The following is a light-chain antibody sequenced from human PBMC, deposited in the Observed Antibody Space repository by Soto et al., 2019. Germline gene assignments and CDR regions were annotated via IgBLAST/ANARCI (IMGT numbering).Light chain of an antibody. J-gene: IGKJ4*01. CDR1: QSVNANY. Sequence: EIVLTQSPGTLPLSPGETATLSCRASQSVNANYLAWYQHKPGQAPRLLIYDASRRATGTPDRFSGSGSGTDFTLTIRRLEPEDFALYYCQQYGDSRQVTFGGGTNVDI. V-gene: IGKV3-20*01. CDR2: DAS. CDR3: QQYGDSRQVT.